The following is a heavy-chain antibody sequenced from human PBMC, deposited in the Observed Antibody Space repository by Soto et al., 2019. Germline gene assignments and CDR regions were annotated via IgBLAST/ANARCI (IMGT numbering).Heavy chain of an antibody. Sequence: EVQLLESGGGLVQPGGSLRLSCAASGFTFSSYAMSWVRQAPGKGLEWVSAISGSGGSTYYADSVKGRFTISRDNSKNTLYLQMNSLRAEDTAVYYCAKDSFRGMVRGVSWGYFDYWGQGTLVTVSS. CDR3: AKDSFRGMVRGVSWGYFDY. J-gene: IGHJ4*02. D-gene: IGHD3-10*01. CDR2: ISGSGGST. V-gene: IGHV3-23*01. CDR1: GFTFSSYA.